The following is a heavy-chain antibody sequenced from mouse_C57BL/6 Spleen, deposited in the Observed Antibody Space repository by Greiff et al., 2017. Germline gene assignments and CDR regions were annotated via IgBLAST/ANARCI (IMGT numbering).Heavy chain of an antibody. CDR3: AVHRGHDGYAMDY. J-gene: IGHJ4*01. CDR2: IDPSDSET. Sequence: QVQLQQPGAELVRPGSSVKLSCKASGYTFTSYWMHWVKQRPIQGLEWIGNIDPSDSETHYNQKFKAKATLTVDKSSSTAYMQLSSLTSEDSAVYYCAVHRGHDGYAMDYWGQGTPVTVS. V-gene: IGHV1-52*01. CDR1: GYTFTSYW. D-gene: IGHD2-2*01.